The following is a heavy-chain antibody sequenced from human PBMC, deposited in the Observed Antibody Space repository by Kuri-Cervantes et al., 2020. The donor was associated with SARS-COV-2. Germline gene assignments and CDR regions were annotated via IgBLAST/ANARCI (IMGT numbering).Heavy chain of an antibody. J-gene: IGHJ4*02. Sequence: ASVKVSCKASGYTFTSYDINWVRQATGQGLEWMGWMNPNSGNTGYAQKFQGRVTMTRNTSISTAYMELSSLRSEDTAVYYCARPSGGNSSPAPKKSGQFDYWGQGTLVTVSS. D-gene: IGHD4-23*01. CDR2: MNPNSGNT. CDR1: GYTFTSYD. CDR3: ARPSGGNSSPAPKKSGQFDY. V-gene: IGHV1-8*01.